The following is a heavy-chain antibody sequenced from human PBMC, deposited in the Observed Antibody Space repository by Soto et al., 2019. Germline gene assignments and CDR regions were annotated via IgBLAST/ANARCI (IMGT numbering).Heavy chain of an antibody. CDR1: GGTFSSYA. CDR3: ARDGGAATFDY. Sequence: QVQLVQSGAEVKKPGSSVKVSCKAFGGTFSSYAINWIRQAPGQGLEWMGGIIPIFGTTTYAQRFQARVTITADESTSTAYMELSSLRSEDTVLYYCARDGGAATFDYWGQGTLVTVSS. V-gene: IGHV1-69*12. CDR2: IIPIFGTT. D-gene: IGHD1-26*01. J-gene: IGHJ4*02.